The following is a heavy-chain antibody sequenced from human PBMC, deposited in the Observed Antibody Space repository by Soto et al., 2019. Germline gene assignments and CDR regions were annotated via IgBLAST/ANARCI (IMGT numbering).Heavy chain of an antibody. D-gene: IGHD1-1*01. CDR1: GFTFSGYW. CDR2: MNQDGNER. Sequence: PGGSLRLSCTASGFTFSGYWMNWVRQAPGKGLEWLANMNQDGNERQYVDSVNGQFTISRDNAKNSLYLEMNSLRAEDTAVYYWAREDNYNPFDYCAQGTLFTVSS. CDR3: AREDNYNPFDY. V-gene: IGHV3-7*01. J-gene: IGHJ4*02.